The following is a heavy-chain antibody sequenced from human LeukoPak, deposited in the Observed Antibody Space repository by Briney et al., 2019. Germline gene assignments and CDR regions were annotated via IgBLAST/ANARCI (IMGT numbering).Heavy chain of an antibody. D-gene: IGHD2-15*01. V-gene: IGHV4-59*08. CDR2: VYYSGST. Sequence: PSETLSLTCTVSGGSISSYYWSWIRQPPGKGLEWIGYVYYSGSTNYNPSLKSRVTMSVATSKNQFPLKLSSVTAADTAVYYCASLRYCSGGSCFPKYFQHWGQGTLVTVSS. CDR3: ASLRYCSGGSCFPKYFQH. CDR1: GGSISSYY. J-gene: IGHJ1*01.